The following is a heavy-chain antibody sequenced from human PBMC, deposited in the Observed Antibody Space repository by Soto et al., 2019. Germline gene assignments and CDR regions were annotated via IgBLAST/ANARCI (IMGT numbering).Heavy chain of an antibody. CDR2: FDPDGGET. J-gene: IGHJ5*02. CDR3: APVSWNYTRGWLDP. D-gene: IGHD1-7*01. CDR1: GYTFTEVS. V-gene: IGHV1-24*01. Sequence: ASVKVSCKVSGYTFTEVSIHWVRQAPGKGLEWMGGFDPDGGETVYAQKFQGRVRMTEDTSTETAYMEVSSLRPEDTAVYYCAPVSWNYTRGWLDPWGQGTLVTVSS.